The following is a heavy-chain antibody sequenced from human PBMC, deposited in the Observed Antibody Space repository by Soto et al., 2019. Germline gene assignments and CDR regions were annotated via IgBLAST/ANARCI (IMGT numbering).Heavy chain of an antibody. V-gene: IGHV4-34*01. J-gene: IGHJ6*02. CDR2: INHSGST. CDR3: ARGRGYYYGMDV. CDR1: GGSFSCYY. Sequence: KPSETLSLTCAVYGGSFSCYYWSWIRQPPGKGLEWIGEINHSGSTNYNPSLKSRVTISVDTSKNQFSLKLSSVTAADTAVYYCARGRGYYYGMDVWGQGTTVTVSS.